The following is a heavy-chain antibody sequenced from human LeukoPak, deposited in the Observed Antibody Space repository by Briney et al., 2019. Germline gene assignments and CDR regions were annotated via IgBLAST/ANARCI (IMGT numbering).Heavy chain of an antibody. CDR2: ISYDGSNK. CDR1: GFTFSSYG. D-gene: IGHD3-22*01. V-gene: IGHV3-30*18. CDR3: AKDSYYDSSGYPAI. Sequence: GGSLRLSCAASGFTFSSYGMHWVRQAPGKGLEWVAVISYDGSNKYYADSVKGRFTISRDNSKNTLYLQMNSLRAEDMAVYYCAKDSYYDSSGYPAIWGQGTMVTVSS. J-gene: IGHJ3*02.